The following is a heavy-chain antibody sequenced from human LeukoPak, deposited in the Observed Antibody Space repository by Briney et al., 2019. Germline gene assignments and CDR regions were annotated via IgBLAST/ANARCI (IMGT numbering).Heavy chain of an antibody. CDR3: ARDLGLLGELSFGLGY. J-gene: IGHJ4*02. Sequence: GASVKVSCKASGYTFTSYGISWVRQAPGQGLEWMGWISAYNGNTNYAQKLQGRVTMTTDTSTSTAYMELRSLRSDDTAVYYCARDLGLLGELSFGLGYWGQGTLVTVSS. CDR1: GYTFTSYG. CDR2: ISAYNGNT. D-gene: IGHD3-16*02. V-gene: IGHV1-18*01.